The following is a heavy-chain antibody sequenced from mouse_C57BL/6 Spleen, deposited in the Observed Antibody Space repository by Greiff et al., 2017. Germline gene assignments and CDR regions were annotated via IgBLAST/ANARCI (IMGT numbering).Heavy chain of an antibody. CDR3: ARGDYDGDAMDY. CDR2: INYDGSST. D-gene: IGHD2-4*01. Sequence: EVMLVESEGGLVQPGSSMKLSCTASGFTFSDYYMAWVRQVPEKGLEWVANINYDGSSTYYLDSLKSRFIISRDNAKNILYLQMSSLKSEDTATYYCARGDYDGDAMDYWGQGTSVTVSS. J-gene: IGHJ4*01. CDR1: GFTFSDYY. V-gene: IGHV5-16*01.